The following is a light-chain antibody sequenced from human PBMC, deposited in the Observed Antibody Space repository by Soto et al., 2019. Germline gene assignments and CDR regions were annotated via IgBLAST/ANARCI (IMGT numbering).Light chain of an antibody. V-gene: IGLV2-8*01. CDR1: SSDVGGYNY. Sequence: QSALTQPPSASGSPGQSVTISCTGTSSDVGGYNYVSWYQHHPGKAPKLIIYEVYKRPSGVPDRFSGSKSGNTAALTVSGLQAEEEADYYCSSYVGTNSSVFGTGTKVTVL. CDR3: SSYVGTNSSV. J-gene: IGLJ1*01. CDR2: EVY.